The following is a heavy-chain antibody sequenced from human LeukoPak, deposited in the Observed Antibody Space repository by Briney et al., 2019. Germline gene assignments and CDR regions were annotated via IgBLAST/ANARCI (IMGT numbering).Heavy chain of an antibody. CDR3: ARGYCRGGSCFFDY. D-gene: IGHD2-15*01. CDR2: IKQDGSEK. J-gene: IGHJ4*02. V-gene: IGHV3-7*01. Sequence: PGGSLRLACAASGFTFSRYSMNWVRQAPGKGLEWVANIKQDGSEKSYVDSVKGRLTISRDNAKNSLSLQMNSLRAEDTAVYSCARGYCRGGSCFFDYWGQGTLVTASS. CDR1: GFTFSRYS.